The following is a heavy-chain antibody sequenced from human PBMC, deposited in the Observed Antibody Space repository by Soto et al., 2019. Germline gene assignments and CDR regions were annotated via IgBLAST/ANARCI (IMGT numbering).Heavy chain of an antibody. J-gene: IGHJ4*02. Sequence: GGSLRLSCAASGFTFSDYYMSWIRRAPGKGLEWVAYISSSGSMIEYSDSVKGRFSISRDNAKNSLDLQMNSLRVEDTAVYYCASHYSGDLGRFDNWGQGTLVTVSS. CDR3: ASHYSGDLGRFDN. CDR1: GFTFSDYY. V-gene: IGHV3-11*01. CDR2: ISSSGSMI. D-gene: IGHD2-21*02.